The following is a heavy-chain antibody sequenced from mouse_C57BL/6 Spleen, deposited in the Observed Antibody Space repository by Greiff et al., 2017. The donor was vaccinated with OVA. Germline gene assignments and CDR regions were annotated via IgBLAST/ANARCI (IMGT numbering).Heavy chain of an antibody. CDR2: IWRGGST. CDR3: DRGGGGDEVLDY. CDR1: GFSLTSYG. Sequence: VQVVESGPGLVQPSQSLSITCTVSGFSLTSYGVHWVRQSPGKGLEWLGVIWRGGSTDYNAAFMSRLSITKDNSKSQVFFKMNRLQADDTAIYYGDRGGGGDEVLDYWGQGTSVTVSS. J-gene: IGHJ4*01. D-gene: IGHD1-1*02. V-gene: IGHV2-5*01.